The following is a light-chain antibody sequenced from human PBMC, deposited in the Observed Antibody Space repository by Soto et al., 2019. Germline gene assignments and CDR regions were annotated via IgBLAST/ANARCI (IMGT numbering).Light chain of an antibody. V-gene: IGLV2-8*01. Sequence: QSVLSQPPSASGSPGQSVTISCTGTSSDVGAYDYVSWYQQYPGKAPKLMIYEVTKRPSGVPDRFSGSKSGNTASLTVSGLQAEDEADYYCSSYEGSNNFVVFGGGTKVTVL. J-gene: IGLJ3*02. CDR1: SSDVGAYDY. CDR2: EVT. CDR3: SSYEGSNNFVV.